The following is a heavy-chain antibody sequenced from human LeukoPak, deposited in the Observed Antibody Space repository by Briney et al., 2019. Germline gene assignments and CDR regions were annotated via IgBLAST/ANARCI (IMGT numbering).Heavy chain of an antibody. CDR2: ISGRGTTT. Sequence: GGSLRLSCAASGFTFRSSGMSWVRQAPGKGLEWVSRISGRGTTTYYADSVRGRLTISRDNSKNTLFLQMSGLRAEDTAIYYCAKGKGRINIGAPKDVFDIWGQGTVVSVSS. CDR1: GFTFRSSG. CDR3: AKGKGRINIGAPKDVFDI. V-gene: IGHV3-23*01. D-gene: IGHD1-14*01. J-gene: IGHJ3*02.